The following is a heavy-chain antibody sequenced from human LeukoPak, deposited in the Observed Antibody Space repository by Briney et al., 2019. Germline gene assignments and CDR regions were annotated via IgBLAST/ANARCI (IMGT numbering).Heavy chain of an antibody. CDR3: ARLVMEQSTFDP. CDR2: IYYSGST. D-gene: IGHD3-16*02. V-gene: IGHV4-59*08. Sequence: PSETLFLTCTVSGGSISSYYWSWIRQPPGKGLEWIGYIYYSGSTNYNPSLKSRVTISVDTSKNQFSLKLSSVTAADTAVYYCARLVMEQSTFDPWGQETLVTVSS. J-gene: IGHJ5*02. CDR1: GGSISSYY.